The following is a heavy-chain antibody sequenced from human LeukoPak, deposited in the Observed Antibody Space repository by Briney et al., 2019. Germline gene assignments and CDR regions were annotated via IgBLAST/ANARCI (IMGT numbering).Heavy chain of an antibody. J-gene: IGHJ4*02. V-gene: IGHV4-39*01. D-gene: IGHD6-13*01. CDR1: GGSISSSSF. CDR2: IFYSGST. CDR3: ARRGITYSTSYFDS. Sequence: SETLSLTCTVSGGSISSSSFWGWIRRPPGKGLEWIGHIFYSGSTYYNPSLKSRVTLSVDASDNQFSLRLTSVSAADTAIYYCARRGITYSTSYFDSWGQGILVTVSP.